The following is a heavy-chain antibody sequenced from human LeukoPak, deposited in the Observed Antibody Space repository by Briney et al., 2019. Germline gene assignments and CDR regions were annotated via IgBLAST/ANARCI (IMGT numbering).Heavy chain of an antibody. Sequence: SQTLSLTCAISGDSVSSNSAAWNWIRQSPSKGLEWLGRTYYRSKWYNDYAVSVKSRITISPDTSKNQFSLQLNSVTPEDTAVYYCARVGDYGDYHPFDYWGQGTLVTVSS. D-gene: IGHD4-17*01. J-gene: IGHJ4*02. CDR1: GDSVSSNSAA. V-gene: IGHV6-1*01. CDR2: TYYRSKWYN. CDR3: ARVGDYGDYHPFDY.